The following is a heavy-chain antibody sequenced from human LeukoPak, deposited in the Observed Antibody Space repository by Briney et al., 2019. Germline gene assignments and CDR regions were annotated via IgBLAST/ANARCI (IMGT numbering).Heavy chain of an antibody. CDR1: GYTFSSYA. D-gene: IGHD4-23*01. CDR3: AKVIDYDGVDY. V-gene: IGHV3-23*01. CDR2: ISGSGGST. J-gene: IGHJ4*02. Sequence: GGSLRLSCAASGYTFSSYAMSWVRQAPGKGLEWVSAISGSGGSTYYADSVKGRFTISRDNSKNTLYLQMNSLRAEDTAVYYGAKVIDYDGVDYWGQETLVTVSS.